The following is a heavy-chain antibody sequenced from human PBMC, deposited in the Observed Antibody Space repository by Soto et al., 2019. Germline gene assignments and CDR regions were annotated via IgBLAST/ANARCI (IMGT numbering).Heavy chain of an antibody. V-gene: IGHV3-48*01. Sequence: GGSLRLSCAASGFTFSSYSMNWVRQAPGKGLEWVSYISSSSSTIYYADSVKGRFTISRDNAKNSLYLQMNSLRAEDTAVYYCARDQLPYYYYGMDVWGQGTTVTVSS. CDR1: GFTFSSYS. J-gene: IGHJ6*02. CDR3: ARDQLPYYYYGMDV. CDR2: ISSSSSTI. D-gene: IGHD1-26*01.